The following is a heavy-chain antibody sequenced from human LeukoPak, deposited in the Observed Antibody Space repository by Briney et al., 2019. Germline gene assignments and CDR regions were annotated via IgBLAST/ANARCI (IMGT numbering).Heavy chain of an antibody. J-gene: IGHJ4*02. D-gene: IGHD3-22*01. CDR2: INQDGSEK. Sequence: GVSLRLSCAASGFTFSTYWMSWARQAPGKGLEWVANINQDGSEKYYVDSVKGRFTIYRDNAKSSVYLQMNSLRADDTSVYYCARDRALYDSRRGYYYTEDDYWGQGTLVTVSS. V-gene: IGHV3-7*01. CDR3: ARDRALYDSRRGYYYTEDDY. CDR1: GFTFSTYW.